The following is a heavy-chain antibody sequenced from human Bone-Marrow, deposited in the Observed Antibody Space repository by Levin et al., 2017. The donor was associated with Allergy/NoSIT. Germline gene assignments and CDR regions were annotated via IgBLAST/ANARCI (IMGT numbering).Heavy chain of an antibody. V-gene: IGHV4-31*03. CDR1: GGTISTGVYY. D-gene: IGHD6-19*01. CDR2: IYYSEYT. CDR3: ERAGRQWGPMKAFDI. Sequence: SQTLSLTCTVSGGTISTGVYYWSWIRQHPGKGLEWIGYIYYSEYTYYNPSLKSRITISVDTSQNQFSLKMTSLTAADTAVYYCERAGRQWGPMKAFDIWGQGTVVTVSS. J-gene: IGHJ3*02.